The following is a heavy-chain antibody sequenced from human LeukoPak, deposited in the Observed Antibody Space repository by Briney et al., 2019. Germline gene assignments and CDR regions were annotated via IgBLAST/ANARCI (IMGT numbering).Heavy chain of an antibody. CDR3: ARDLRPYYDSSGYIYYYGMDV. V-gene: IGHV3-30*02. J-gene: IGHJ6*02. D-gene: IGHD3-22*01. CDR2: IRYDGSNK. CDR1: EVTFNNYG. Sequence: GGSLRLSCAASEVTFNNYGIHWVRQAPGKGLEWVAFIRYDGSNKFYADSVKGRFTISRDNSKNTLYLQMNSLRAEDTAVYYCARDLRPYYDSSGYIYYYGMDVWGQGTTVTVSS.